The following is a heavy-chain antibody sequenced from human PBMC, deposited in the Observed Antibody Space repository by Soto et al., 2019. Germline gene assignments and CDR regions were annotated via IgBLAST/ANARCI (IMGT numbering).Heavy chain of an antibody. CDR3: ARVIRRGGSSYYFDY. D-gene: IGHD6-13*01. CDR2: ISSSSSYI. J-gene: IGHJ4*02. Sequence: GGSLRLSCAASGFTFSSYSMNWVRQAPGKGLEWVSSISSSSSYIYYADSVKGRFTISRDNAKNSLYLQMNSLRAEDTAVYYCARVIRRGGSSYYFDYWGQGTLVTVSS. V-gene: IGHV3-21*01. CDR1: GFTFSSYS.